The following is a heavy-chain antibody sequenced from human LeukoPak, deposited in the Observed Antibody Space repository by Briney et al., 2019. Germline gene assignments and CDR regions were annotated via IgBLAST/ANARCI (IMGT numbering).Heavy chain of an antibody. CDR1: GGSFSGYY. CDR2: INHSGST. CDR3: ASSNYSSSWYYFDY. J-gene: IGHJ4*02. V-gene: IGHV4-34*01. D-gene: IGHD6-13*01. Sequence: SETLSLTCAVYGGSFSGYYWSWIRQPPGKGLEWIGEINHSGSTNYNPSLKSRVTISVDTSKNQFSLKLSSVTAADTAVYYCASSNYSSSWYYFDYWGQGTLVTVSS.